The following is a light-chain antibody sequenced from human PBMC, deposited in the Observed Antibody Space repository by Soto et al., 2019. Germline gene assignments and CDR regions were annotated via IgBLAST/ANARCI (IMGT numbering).Light chain of an antibody. J-gene: IGLJ1*01. CDR1: SSNIGSNT. V-gene: IGLV1-44*01. Sequence: QSVLTQPPSASGTPGQRVTISCSGSSSNIGSNTVNWYQLVPGTAPELLMHSDNRRPSGVPDRFSGSKSGTSASLAISGLQSEDEADYYCAAWDDSLNGPVFGIGTKVTVL. CDR3: AAWDDSLNGPV. CDR2: SDN.